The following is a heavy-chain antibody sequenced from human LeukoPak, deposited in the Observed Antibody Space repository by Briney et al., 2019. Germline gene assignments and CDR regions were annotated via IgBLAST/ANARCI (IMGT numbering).Heavy chain of an antibody. V-gene: IGHV1-46*01. CDR2: IIPSSGST. CDR1: GYIFTSYY. J-gene: IGHJ3*02. CDR3: ARKDRFEAFDI. Sequence: ASVKVSCKASGYIFTSYYIHWMRQAPGQGLEWMRIIIPSSGSTSSAQKFQGRVTMTRGTSTSTVSMELSSLRSEDTALYYCARKDRFEAFDIWGQGTMLIVSS.